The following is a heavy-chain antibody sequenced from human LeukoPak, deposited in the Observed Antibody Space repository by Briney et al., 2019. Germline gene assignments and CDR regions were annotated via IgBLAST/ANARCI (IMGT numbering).Heavy chain of an antibody. V-gene: IGHV1-69*05. CDR2: ITPIFGTA. Sequence: GASVKVSCKASGCTFSSYAISWVRQAPGQGLEWMGGITPIFGTANYAQKFQGRVTITTDESTSTAYMELSSLRSEDTAVYYCVVRGILRYYFDYWGQGTLVTVSS. D-gene: IGHD6-13*01. J-gene: IGHJ4*02. CDR1: GCTFSSYA. CDR3: VVRGILRYYFDY.